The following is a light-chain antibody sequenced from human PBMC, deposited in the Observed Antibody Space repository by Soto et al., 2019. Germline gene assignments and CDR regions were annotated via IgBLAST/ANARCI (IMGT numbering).Light chain of an antibody. CDR2: GAS. J-gene: IGKJ4*01. CDR3: QQYNNSPLT. CDR1: QSVSSN. V-gene: IGKV3-15*01. Sequence: EIVMTQSPATLSESPGERGTLSCRASQSVSSNLAWYQQKPGQAPRLLIYGASTRATGIPARFSGSGSGTEFTLTISSLQSEDFAVYYCQQYNNSPLTFGGGTKVEIK.